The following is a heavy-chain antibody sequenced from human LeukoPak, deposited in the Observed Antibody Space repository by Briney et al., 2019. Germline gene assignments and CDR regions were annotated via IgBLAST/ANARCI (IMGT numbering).Heavy chain of an antibody. V-gene: IGHV4-59*01. CDR3: ARTTIFGVALDY. D-gene: IGHD3-3*01. J-gene: IGHJ4*02. CDR1: GGSISSYY. Sequence: SETLSLTCTVSGGSISSYYWSWIRQPPGKGQELIGYIYYSGSTNYNPSLKSRVTISVDTSKNQFSLKLSSVTAADTAVYYCARTTIFGVALDYWGQGTLVTVSS. CDR2: IYYSGST.